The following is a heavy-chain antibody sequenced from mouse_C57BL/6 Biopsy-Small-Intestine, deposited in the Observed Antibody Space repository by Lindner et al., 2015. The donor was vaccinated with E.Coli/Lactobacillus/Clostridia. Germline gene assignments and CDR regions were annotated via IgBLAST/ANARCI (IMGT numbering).Heavy chain of an antibody. J-gene: IGHJ2*01. V-gene: IGHV3-6*01. CDR1: GYSITSGYF. D-gene: IGHD2-4*01. CDR3: ARGALYYDYDGFDY. Sequence: VQLQESGPGLVKPSQSLSLTCSVTGYSITSGYFWNWIRQFPGNKLEWMGYISYDGSNNYNPSLKNRISITRDTSKNQFFLKLNSVTTEDTATYYCARGALYYDYDGFDYWGQGTIVTVSS. CDR2: ISYDGSN.